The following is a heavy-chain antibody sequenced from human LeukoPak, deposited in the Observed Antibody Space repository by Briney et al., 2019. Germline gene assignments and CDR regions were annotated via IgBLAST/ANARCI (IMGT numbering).Heavy chain of an antibody. Sequence: GGSLRLSCAASGFSFSTYTMTWVRQAPGKGLEWVSSISSGSSYIYYADSVKGRFTISRDNAKNSLYLQMNNLRAEDTAVYYCARDFPYSGSYYLGPVDYWGQGTLVTVSS. J-gene: IGHJ4*02. CDR2: ISSGSSYI. CDR3: ARDFPYSGSYYLGPVDY. CDR1: GFSFSTYT. D-gene: IGHD1-26*01. V-gene: IGHV3-21*01.